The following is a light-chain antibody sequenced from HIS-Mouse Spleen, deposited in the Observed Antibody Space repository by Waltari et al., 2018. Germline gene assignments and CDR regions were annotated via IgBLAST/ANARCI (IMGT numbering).Light chain of an antibody. CDR1: SSNLRNHY. J-gene: IGLJ3*02. CDR2: DNT. V-gene: IGLV1-51*01. Sequence: QSVLTQPPSVSAAPGQKVHIPCSGSSSNLRNHYVSWYQQLPGTAPKLLIYDNTKRPSGIPDRFSGSKSGTSATLGITGLQTGDEADYYCGTWDSSLSAWVFGGGTKLTVL. CDR3: GTWDSSLSAWV.